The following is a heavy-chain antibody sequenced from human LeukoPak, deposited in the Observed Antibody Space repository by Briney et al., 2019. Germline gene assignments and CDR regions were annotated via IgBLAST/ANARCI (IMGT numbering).Heavy chain of an antibody. V-gene: IGHV3-53*01. CDR1: GFTFSSYW. J-gene: IGHJ4*02. D-gene: IGHD3-22*01. CDR3: ARLNDSSGYYSFDY. CDR2: IYSGGST. Sequence: GGSLRLSCAASGFTFSSYWMNWVRQAPGKGLEWVSVIYSGGSTYYADSVKGRFTISRDNSKNTLYLQMNSLRAEDTAVYYCARLNDSSGYYSFDYWGQGTLVTVSS.